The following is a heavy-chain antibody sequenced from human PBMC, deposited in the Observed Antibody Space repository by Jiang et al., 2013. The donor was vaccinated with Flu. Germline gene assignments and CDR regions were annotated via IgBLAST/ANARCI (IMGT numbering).Heavy chain of an antibody. V-gene: IGHV6-1*01. CDR2: TYYRSKWYN. CDR3: TRGRMSAFDI. J-gene: IGHJ3*02. CDR1: GDSVSSNGVA. D-gene: IGHD2/OR15-2a*01. Sequence: SQTLSLTCAISGDSVSSNGVAWNWIRQSPSRGLEWLGRTYYRSKWYNDYAVSVKSRIIIDPDTSKNQFSLQLNSVTPEDTAVYYCTRGRMSAFDIWGQGDNGHRLF.